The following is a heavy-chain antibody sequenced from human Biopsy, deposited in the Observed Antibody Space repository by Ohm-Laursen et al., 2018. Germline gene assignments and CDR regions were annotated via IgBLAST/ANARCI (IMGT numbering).Heavy chain of an antibody. J-gene: IGHJ6*02. CDR1: GFTFSLYA. D-gene: IGHD5/OR15-5a*01. V-gene: IGHV3-30-3*02. Sequence: SLRLSCAAPGFTFSLYAIHWVRLAPGKGLEWVAVISYDQITKHYADSVRGRFTISRDNSKNTLYLQVNSLRAEDTAVYYCAKDLSVYYYYGIDVWGQGTTVTVSS. CDR3: AKDLSVYYYYGIDV. CDR2: ISYDQITK.